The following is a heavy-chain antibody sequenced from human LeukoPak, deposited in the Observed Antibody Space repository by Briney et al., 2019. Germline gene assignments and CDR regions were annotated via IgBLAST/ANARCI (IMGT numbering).Heavy chain of an antibody. Sequence: GGSLRLSCGVSGFAFGSGAMSWVRQSPARGLEWVASISPGGGTTYYADSVKGRFTISRDNSNNTLYVQMSSLGAEDTAVYYCAKDRSGSASWALQIFDNWGQGTLVTVSS. CDR2: ISPGGGTT. V-gene: IGHV3-23*01. J-gene: IGHJ4*02. D-gene: IGHD2-2*01. CDR3: AKDRSGSASWALQIFDN. CDR1: GFAFGSGA.